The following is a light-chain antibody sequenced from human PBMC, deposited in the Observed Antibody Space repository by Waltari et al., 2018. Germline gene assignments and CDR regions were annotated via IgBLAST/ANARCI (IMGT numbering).Light chain of an antibody. V-gene: IGKV3-15*01. CDR1: QSVSSN. CDR2: DAS. CDR3: QQYNEWPYT. Sequence: EKVMTQSPATLSVSPGEVVTLSCRASQSVSSNVAWYQHRPGQAPRLLIYDASSRASGVPARFSGSWSGTEFTLTISGLQSEDGALYYCQQYNEWPYTFGQGTKVDLK. J-gene: IGKJ2*01.